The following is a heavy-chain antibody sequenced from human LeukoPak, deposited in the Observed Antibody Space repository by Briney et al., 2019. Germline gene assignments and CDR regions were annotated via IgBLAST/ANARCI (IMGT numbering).Heavy chain of an antibody. D-gene: IGHD1-26*01. V-gene: IGHV1-2*02. Sequence: ASVKVSCKASGYTFTGYYMHWVRQAPGQGLEWMGWINPNSGGTNYAQKFQGRVTMTRDTSISTAYMELSRLRSDDTAVYYCARDLSGSYAVDYWGQGTLVTVSS. CDR2: INPNSGGT. J-gene: IGHJ4*02. CDR3: ARDLSGSYAVDY. CDR1: GYTFTGYY.